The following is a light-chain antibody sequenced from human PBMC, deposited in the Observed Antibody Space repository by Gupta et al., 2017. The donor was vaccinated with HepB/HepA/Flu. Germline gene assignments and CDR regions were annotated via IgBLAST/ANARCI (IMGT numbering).Light chain of an antibody. CDR3: QQYGSSPFT. V-gene: IGKV3-20*01. J-gene: IGKJ3*01. CDR2: GAS. CDR1: QSVSSSY. Sequence: IVLTQSPGTLSLSPGERATLSCRASQSVSSSYLAWYQQNPGQAPRLLIYGASSRATGIPDRFSGSGSGTDFTLTISRLEPEDFAVYYCQQYGSSPFTFGPGTKVDIK.